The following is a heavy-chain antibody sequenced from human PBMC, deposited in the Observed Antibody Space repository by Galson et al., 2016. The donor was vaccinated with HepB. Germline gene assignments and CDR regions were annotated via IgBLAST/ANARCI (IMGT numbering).Heavy chain of an antibody. V-gene: IGHV3-53*01. D-gene: IGHD3-22*01. Sequence: SLRLSCAASGFSVSGKYMSWARQAPGKGLEWVSAIFSGDATYYRDSVKGRFTISRDTSKNTLYLQMNKLRAEETAIYYCEGYSDPFDIWGQGTMVTVSS. CDR2: IFSGDAT. J-gene: IGHJ3*02. CDR3: EGYSDPFDI. CDR1: GFSVSGKY.